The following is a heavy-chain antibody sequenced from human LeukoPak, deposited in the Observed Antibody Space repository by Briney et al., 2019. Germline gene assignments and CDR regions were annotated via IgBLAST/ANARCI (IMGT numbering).Heavy chain of an antibody. CDR2: IIPIFGTA. CDR3: ARDGQDCSGGSCYPAHFDY. CDR1: GGTFSSYA. Sequence: ASVKVSCKASGGTFSSYAISWVRQAPGQGLEWMGGIIPIFGTANYAQKFQGRVTITTDESTSTAYMELSSLRSEDTAVYYCARDGQDCSGGSCYPAHFDYWGQGTLDTVSS. J-gene: IGHJ4*02. D-gene: IGHD2-15*01. V-gene: IGHV1-69*05.